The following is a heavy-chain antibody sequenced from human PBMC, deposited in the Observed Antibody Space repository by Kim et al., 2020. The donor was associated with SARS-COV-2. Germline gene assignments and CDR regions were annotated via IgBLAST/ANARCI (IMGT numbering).Heavy chain of an antibody. CDR3: ARVRVGKLELTLDY. Sequence: ADSGKGRFTISRDNAKNSLYLQMNSLRAEDTAVYYCARVRVGKLELTLDYWGQGTLVTVSS. J-gene: IGHJ4*02. V-gene: IGHV3-48*03. D-gene: IGHD1-7*01.